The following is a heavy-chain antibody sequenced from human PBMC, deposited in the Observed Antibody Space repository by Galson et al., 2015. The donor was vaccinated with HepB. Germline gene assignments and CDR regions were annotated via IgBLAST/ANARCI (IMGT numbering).Heavy chain of an antibody. J-gene: IGHJ6*02. Sequence: SVKVSCKASGYTFTSFAISWVRQAPGQGLEWMGWISAYNGNTNYAQKLQGRVTMTTDTSTSTAYMELRSLRSDDTAVYYCARGPNGDITIFGVVIRGGDYYYYGMDVWGQGTTVTVSS. CDR1: GYTFTSFA. CDR3: ARGPNGDITIFGVVIRGGDYYYYGMDV. D-gene: IGHD3-3*01. CDR2: ISAYNGNT. V-gene: IGHV1-18*01.